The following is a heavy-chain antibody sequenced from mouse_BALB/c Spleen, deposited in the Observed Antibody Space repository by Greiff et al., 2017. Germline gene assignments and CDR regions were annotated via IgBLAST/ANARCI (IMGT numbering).Heavy chain of an antibody. J-gene: IGHJ1*01. Sequence: EVKLMESGGGLVQPGGSRKLSCAASGFTFSSFGMHWVRQAPEKGLEWVAYISSGSSTIYYADTVKGRFTISRDNPKNTLFLQMTSLRSEDTAMYYCARSNWYLDVWGAGTTVTVSS. CDR3: ARSNWYLDV. CDR2: ISSGSSTI. CDR1: GFTFSSFG. V-gene: IGHV5-17*02.